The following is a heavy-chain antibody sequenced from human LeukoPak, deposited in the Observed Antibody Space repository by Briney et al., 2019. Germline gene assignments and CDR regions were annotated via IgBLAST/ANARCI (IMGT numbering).Heavy chain of an antibody. D-gene: IGHD6-19*01. CDR2: IYGGGST. V-gene: IGHV3-53*01. Sequence: TGGSLILSCAASGVTVSNNFMSWVRQAPGKGLEWVSVIYGGGSTYYADSVKGRFTISRDTSKNTLYLQMNSLRAEDTAVYYCASWPGGWYGEDSWGQGTLVTVSS. CDR1: GVTVSNNF. CDR3: ASWPGGWYGEDS. J-gene: IGHJ4*02.